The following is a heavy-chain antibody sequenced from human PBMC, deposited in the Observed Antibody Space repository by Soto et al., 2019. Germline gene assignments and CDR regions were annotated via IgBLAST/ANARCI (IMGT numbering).Heavy chain of an antibody. CDR3: ALVGADAFDY. CDR2: ISGSDGST. V-gene: IGHV3-23*01. CDR1: GFTFSSYS. J-gene: IGHJ4*02. Sequence: EVQLLESGGGLVQPGGSLRLSCAVSGFTFSSYSMSWVRQAPGKGLEWVSAISGSDGSTYFADSVKGRFTISRDNSKNTLYLQMNSLRAEDTAVYYCALVGADAFDYCGQGTLVTVSS. D-gene: IGHD3-10*01.